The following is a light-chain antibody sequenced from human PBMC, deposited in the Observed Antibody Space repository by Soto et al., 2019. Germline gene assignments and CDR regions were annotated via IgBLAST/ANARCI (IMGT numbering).Light chain of an antibody. CDR3: QQYGSSPWT. CDR2: DAT. Sequence: EIVLTLSPATLSLPQGERATLSCRASQTVIHNHLARHQQKPGQTPRLLVYDATTRATGIPARFSGSGSGTDFTLTISRLEPEDFAVYYCQQYGSSPWTFGQGTKVDVK. V-gene: IGKV3-20*01. J-gene: IGKJ1*01. CDR1: QTVIHNH.